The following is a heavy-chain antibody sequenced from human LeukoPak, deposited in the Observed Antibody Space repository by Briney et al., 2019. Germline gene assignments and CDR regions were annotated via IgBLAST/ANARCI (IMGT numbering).Heavy chain of an antibody. CDR3: AGGSDHFDYVDNPDFDY. D-gene: IGHD4-23*01. Sequence: EPGRSLRLSCAASGLTFSSYAMHWVRQAPGKGMEWVAAISYDGSNKYYADSVKGRFNISRDNSKNTLYLQMNSLRAEDTAVYYCAGGSDHFDYVDNPDFDYWGQGTLVTVSS. V-gene: IGHV3-30-3*01. CDR2: ISYDGSNK. CDR1: GLTFSSYA. J-gene: IGHJ4*02.